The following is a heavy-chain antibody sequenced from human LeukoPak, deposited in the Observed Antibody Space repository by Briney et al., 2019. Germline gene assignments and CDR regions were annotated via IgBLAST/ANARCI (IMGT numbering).Heavy chain of an antibody. J-gene: IGHJ5*02. CDR2: INPNSGGT. D-gene: IGHD6-19*01. CDR3: ARDKVIAVAGTGWFDP. CDR1: GYTFTGYY. Sequence: GASVKVSCKASGYTFTGYYMHWVRQAPGQGLEWMGWINPNSGGTNYAQKFQGRVTMTRDTSISTAYMELSRLRSDDTAVYYCARDKVIAVAGTGWFDPWGQGTLVTASS. V-gene: IGHV1-2*02.